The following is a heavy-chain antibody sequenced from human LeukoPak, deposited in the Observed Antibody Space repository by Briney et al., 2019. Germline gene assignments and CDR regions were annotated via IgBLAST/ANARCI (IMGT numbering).Heavy chain of an antibody. V-gene: IGHV3-23*01. CDR1: GFTFSSYS. CDR3: AKSADGSGSYYNVDFDY. CDR2: ISGSGGST. D-gene: IGHD3-10*01. Sequence: GGSLRLSCAASGFTFSSYSMNWVRQAPGRGLEWVSAISGSGGSTYYADSVKGRFTISRDNSKNTLYLQMNSLRAEDTAVYYCAKSADGSGSYYNVDFDYWGQGTLVTVSS. J-gene: IGHJ4*02.